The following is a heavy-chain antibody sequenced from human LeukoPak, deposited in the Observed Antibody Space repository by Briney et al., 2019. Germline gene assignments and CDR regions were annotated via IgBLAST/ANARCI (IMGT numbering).Heavy chain of an antibody. CDR2: ISSSSSYI. Sequence: GGSLRLSCAAPGFTFSSYSMYWVRQAPGKGLEWVSSISSSSSYIYYADSVKGRFTISRDNAKNSLYLQMNSLRAEDTAVYYCARAVYGFDAFDIWGQGTMVTVSS. CDR1: GFTFSSYS. CDR3: ARAVYGFDAFDI. J-gene: IGHJ3*02. V-gene: IGHV3-21*01. D-gene: IGHD4-17*01.